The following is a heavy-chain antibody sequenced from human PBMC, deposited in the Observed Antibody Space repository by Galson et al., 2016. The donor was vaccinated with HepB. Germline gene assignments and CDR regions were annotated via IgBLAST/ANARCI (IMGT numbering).Heavy chain of an antibody. D-gene: IGHD1-14*01. Sequence: SVKVSCKAPGYSFTSYGITWVRQAPGQGLEWMGWVNTYNGDTVYAQNLQDRLTMTTETSTTTAYMELRSLTSDDTATYYCARDSGRNRFHSNSINTIDYWGQGTLVPVSS. CDR3: ARDSGRNRFHSNSINTIDY. J-gene: IGHJ4*02. CDR2: VNTYNGDT. V-gene: IGHV1-18*01. CDR1: GYSFTSYG.